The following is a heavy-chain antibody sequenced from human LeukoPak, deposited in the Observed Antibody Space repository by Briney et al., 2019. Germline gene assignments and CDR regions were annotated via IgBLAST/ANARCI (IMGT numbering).Heavy chain of an antibody. D-gene: IGHD6-13*01. Sequence: PGGSLRLSCAASGFTFSTHAMSWVRQAPGKGLEWVSTISGNGGTTYYADSGKGRSTISRDNSKNTLYMQMDSLGVGDTAVYYCANPPPDSRSWLFDYRGQGTLVTVS. CDR3: ANPPPDSRSWLFDY. CDR2: ISGNGGTT. CDR1: GFTFSTHA. J-gene: IGHJ4*02. V-gene: IGHV3-23*01.